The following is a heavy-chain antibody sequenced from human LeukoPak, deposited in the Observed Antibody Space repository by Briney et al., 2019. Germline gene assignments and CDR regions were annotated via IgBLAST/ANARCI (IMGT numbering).Heavy chain of an antibody. Sequence: KPSETLSLTCTVSGGSISSYYWSWIRQPPGKGLEWIGYIYHSGSTYYNPSLKSRVTISVDRSKNQFSLKLSSVTAADTAVYYCARDQIRFLEWSIGDGWFDPWGQGTLVTVSS. CDR2: IYHSGST. CDR1: GGSISSYY. CDR3: ARDQIRFLEWSIGDGWFDP. J-gene: IGHJ5*02. V-gene: IGHV4-59*12. D-gene: IGHD3-3*01.